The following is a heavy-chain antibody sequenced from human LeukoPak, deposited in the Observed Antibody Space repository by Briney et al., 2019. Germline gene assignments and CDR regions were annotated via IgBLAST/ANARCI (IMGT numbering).Heavy chain of an antibody. CDR2: ISGSGGST. CDR3: AKGVWFGELLFPYYFDY. CDR1: GFTFSSYA. Sequence: GGSLRLSCAASGFTFSSYAMSWVRQAPGKGLEWVSAISGSGGSTCYADSVKGRFTISRDNSKNTLYLQMNSLRAEDTAVYYCAKGVWFGELLFPYYFDYWGQGTLVTVSS. J-gene: IGHJ4*02. D-gene: IGHD3-10*01. V-gene: IGHV3-23*01.